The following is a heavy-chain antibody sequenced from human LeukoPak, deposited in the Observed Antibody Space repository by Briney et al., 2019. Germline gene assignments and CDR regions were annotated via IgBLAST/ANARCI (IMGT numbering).Heavy chain of an antibody. CDR3: ARGRAAAGTVIQD. V-gene: IGHV3-74*01. Sequence: GGSLRLSCAASGITFRGYWMHWVRHAPGKGLVWVSRINSDGSSTSYADSVKGRITISRDNAKNTLYLQMNSLSAEDTAVYYCARGRAAAGTVIQDWSQGTLVTVSS. D-gene: IGHD6-13*01. CDR1: GITFRGYW. J-gene: IGHJ4*02. CDR2: INSDGSST.